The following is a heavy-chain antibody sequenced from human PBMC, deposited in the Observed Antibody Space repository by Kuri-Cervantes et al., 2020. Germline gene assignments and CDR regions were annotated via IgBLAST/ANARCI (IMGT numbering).Heavy chain of an antibody. CDR2: IWYDGSNK. CDR1: GFTFSSYG. D-gene: IGHD1-26*01. CDR3: ARESVGLDY. V-gene: IGHV3-33*01. J-gene: IGHJ4*02. Sequence: GESLKISCAASGFTFSSYGMHWARKAPGKGLEWVAVIWYDGSNKYYADSVKGRFTISRDNSKNTLYLQMNSLRAEDTAVYYCARESVGLDYWGQGTLVTVSS.